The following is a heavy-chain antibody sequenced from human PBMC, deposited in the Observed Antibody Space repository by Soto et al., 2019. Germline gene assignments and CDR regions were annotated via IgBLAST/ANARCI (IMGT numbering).Heavy chain of an antibody. V-gene: IGHV1-69*12. D-gene: IGHD3-22*01. J-gene: IGHJ6*02. CDR3: ARGDATKIVVTTYYAMDV. CDR1: GGSLSNYG. CDR2: IIPVFGTP. Sequence: QVQLVQSGAEVKKPGSSVKVSCKASGGSLSNYGISWVRQAPGQGLEWMGAIIPVFGTPNYAQKFQDRVTITADESTTTDYMEVRSLTSEDTAVYYCARGDATKIVVTTYYAMDVWGQWTTVTVSS.